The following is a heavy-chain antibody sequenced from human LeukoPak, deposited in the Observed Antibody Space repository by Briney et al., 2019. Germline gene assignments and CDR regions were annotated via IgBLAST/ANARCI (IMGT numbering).Heavy chain of an antibody. CDR3: ARDPYRRGDRSWYSRLEN. CDR1: GFPLYLYV. Sequence: PGGSLRHSRAPSGFPLYLYVMYCGRQAPGKGLGWGAYLRYDGNKKYLRDSVQGRFTNSREKSTKTLFLQMNILRPDDTAVYFCARDPYRRGDRSWYSRLENWGQGTLVTVSS. CDR2: LRYDGNKK. V-gene: IGHV3-30*02. D-gene: IGHD6-13*01. J-gene: IGHJ4*01.